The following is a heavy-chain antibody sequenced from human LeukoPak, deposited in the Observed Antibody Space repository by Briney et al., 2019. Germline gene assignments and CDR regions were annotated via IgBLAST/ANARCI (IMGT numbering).Heavy chain of an antibody. CDR1: GGSISTYY. CDR2: IYYSGST. D-gene: IGHD6-19*01. J-gene: IGHJ4*02. Sequence: SETLSLTCTVSGGSISTYYWSWIRQPPGKGPEWIGYIYYSGSTNYNPSLKSRVTISIDTSKNQFSLNLSSVTAADTAVYYCARSERYSSGWYFYFDYWGQGTLVTVSS. V-gene: IGHV4-59*01. CDR3: ARSERYSSGWYFYFDY.